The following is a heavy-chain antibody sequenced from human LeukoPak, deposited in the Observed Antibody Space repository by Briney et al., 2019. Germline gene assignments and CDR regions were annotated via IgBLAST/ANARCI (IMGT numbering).Heavy chain of an antibody. V-gene: IGHV1-69*13. D-gene: IGHD6-13*01. CDR3: AREIAGITAAGLNDQVAWFDP. J-gene: IGHJ5*02. CDR1: GGTFSSYA. CDR2: IIPIFGTA. Sequence: SVKVSCKASGGTFSSYAISWVRQAPGQGLEWMGGIIPIFGTANYAQKFQGRVTITADESTSTAYMELSSLRSEDAAVYYCAREIAGITAAGLNDQVAWFDPWGQGTLVTVSS.